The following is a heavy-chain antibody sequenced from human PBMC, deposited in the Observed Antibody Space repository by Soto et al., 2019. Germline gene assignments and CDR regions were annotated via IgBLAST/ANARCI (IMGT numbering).Heavy chain of an antibody. CDR2: IYYSVNT. CDR3: ASTDYLAYYMDV. J-gene: IGHJ6*03. V-gene: IGHV4-31*03. D-gene: IGHD3-10*01. CDR1: GGSISSGYY. Sequence: PSETLSLTCSVSGGSISSGYYWTWIRQHPGKGLEWIGYIYYSVNTYYNPSLKSRVTISVDTSKNQFSLKLSSVTAADTAVYYCASTDYLAYYMDVRGQGTTVTVSS.